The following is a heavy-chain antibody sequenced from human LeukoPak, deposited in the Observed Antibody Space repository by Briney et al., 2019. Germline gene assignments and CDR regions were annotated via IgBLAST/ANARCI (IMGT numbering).Heavy chain of an antibody. D-gene: IGHD4-17*01. CDR2: ISGSGGST. Sequence: GGSLRLSCAVSGFTFNSYAMSWVRQAPGKGLEWVSAISGSGGSTYYADSVKGRFTISRDNAKNSLYLQMNSLRAEDTAVYYCARDLTVTTVGYFDSWGQGTLVTVSS. J-gene: IGHJ4*02. CDR3: ARDLTVTTVGYFDS. V-gene: IGHV3-23*01. CDR1: GFTFNSYA.